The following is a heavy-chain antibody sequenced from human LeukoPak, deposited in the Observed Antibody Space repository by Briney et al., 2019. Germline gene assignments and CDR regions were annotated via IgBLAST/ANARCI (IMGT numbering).Heavy chain of an antibody. Sequence: SETLSLTCTVSGVSINRHYWSWIRQPPGKGLEWIGFIYDSGSANYKSSLESRVTMTVDTSKNQFSLKLNSVTAADTAVYYCARVLQNYYHLDVWGKGTTVTVSS. V-gene: IGHV4-59*11. CDR1: GVSINRHY. J-gene: IGHJ6*03. CDR3: ARVLQNYYHLDV. D-gene: IGHD3-3*01. CDR2: IYDSGSA.